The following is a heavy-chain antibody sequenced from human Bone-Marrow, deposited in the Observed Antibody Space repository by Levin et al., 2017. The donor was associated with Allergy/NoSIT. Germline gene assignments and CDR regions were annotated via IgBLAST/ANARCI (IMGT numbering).Heavy chain of an antibody. D-gene: IGHD2-2*01. CDR1: GDSISTYY. Sequence: SQTLSLTCTVSGDSISTYYWSWIRQPAGKGLEWLGRIHSSGSTTYNSSLKSRVTMSVDTSKNEFSLKLNSVTAADTAMYYCGRRVYQLYGDAFDLWGQGTMVTVSS. J-gene: IGHJ3*01. CDR3: GRRVYQLYGDAFDL. CDR2: IHSSGST. V-gene: IGHV4-4*07.